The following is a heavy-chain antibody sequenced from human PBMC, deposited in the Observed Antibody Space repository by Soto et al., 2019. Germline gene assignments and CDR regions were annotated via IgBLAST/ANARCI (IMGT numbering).Heavy chain of an antibody. Sequence: SETLSLTCVVSGFSISSGFYWGWLRQPPGKGLEWIGTIYHSGNTFYNPSLKSRVTISVDTSKNQFSMKLSSVTAADTALYYCERVDSSGWTPNFFDSWGQGALVTVYS. CDR1: GFSISSGFY. J-gene: IGHJ4*02. D-gene: IGHD6-19*01. CDR2: IYHSGNT. V-gene: IGHV4-38-2*01. CDR3: ERVDSSGWTPNFFDS.